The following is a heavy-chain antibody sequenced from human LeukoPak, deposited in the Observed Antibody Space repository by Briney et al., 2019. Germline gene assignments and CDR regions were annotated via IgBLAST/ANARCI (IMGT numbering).Heavy chain of an antibody. D-gene: IGHD2/OR15-2a*01. CDR3: ARGGASMDFHY. V-gene: IGHV4-30-4*01. CDR2: IYSSGST. CDR1: GGSISSGQYY. Sequence: SETLSLTCTVSGGSISSGQYYWNWIRQPPGKGLDWIGYIYSSGSTYYNPSLKSRVTISGDTSKTQFSLNLTPVTAADTAVYYCARGGASMDFHYWGQGTLVTVSS. J-gene: IGHJ4*02.